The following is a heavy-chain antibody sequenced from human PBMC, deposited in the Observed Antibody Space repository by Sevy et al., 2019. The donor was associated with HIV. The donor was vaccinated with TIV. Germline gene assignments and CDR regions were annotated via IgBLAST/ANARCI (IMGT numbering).Heavy chain of an antibody. CDR3: AKSAPYFHGSGRTFDY. J-gene: IGHJ4*02. Sequence: SETLSLTCTVSGDSVSSGSYYWGWIRQPPGKGLEWIGNIYYSGATNFNPSLKSRATISIHTSKTPFSLRLTAVTAADTAVYYCAKSAPYFHGSGRTFDYWGQGILVTVSS. D-gene: IGHD3-10*01. CDR1: GDSVSSGSYY. V-gene: IGHV4-61*03. CDR2: IYYSGAT.